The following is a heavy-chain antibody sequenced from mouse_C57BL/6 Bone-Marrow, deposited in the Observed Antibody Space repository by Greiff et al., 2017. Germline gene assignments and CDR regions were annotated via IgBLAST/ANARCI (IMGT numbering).Heavy chain of an antibody. V-gene: IGHV1-39*01. D-gene: IGHD4-1*02. CDR3: AREGNWGSYFDY. J-gene: IGHJ2*01. CDR1: GYSFTDYN. CDR2: INPNYGTT. Sequence: VQLKESGPELVKPGASVKISCKASGYSFTDYNMNWVKQSNGKSLEWIGVINPNYGTTSYNQKFKGKATLTVDQSSSTAYMQHNSLTSEDSAVYYCAREGNWGSYFDYWGQGTTLTVSS.